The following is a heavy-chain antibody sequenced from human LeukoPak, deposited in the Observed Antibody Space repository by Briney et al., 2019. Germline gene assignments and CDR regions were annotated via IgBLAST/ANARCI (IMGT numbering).Heavy chain of an antibody. J-gene: IGHJ6*02. D-gene: IGHD2-2*01. V-gene: IGHV1-46*01. CDR3: AREGGLVPAAIYYYYGMDV. CDR1: GYTFPSYF. Sequence: GASVKVSCKASGYTFPSYFMHWVRQAPGQGLEWMGIINPTGGSTTYAQKFQGRVTMTRDTSISTAYMELSRLRSDDTAVYYCAREGGLVPAAIYYYYGMDVWGQGTTVTVSS. CDR2: INPTGGST.